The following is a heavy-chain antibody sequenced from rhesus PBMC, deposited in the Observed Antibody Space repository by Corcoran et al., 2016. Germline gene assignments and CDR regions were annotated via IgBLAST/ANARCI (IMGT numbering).Heavy chain of an antibody. J-gene: IGHJ4*01. CDR3: ARGIAATGG. V-gene: IGHV1-200*01. D-gene: IGHD6-31*01. Sequence: QVQLVQSGAEVKKPGASVKLSCKASGYTFTSFSLNWVRQAPGQGLEWMGWINPSKGNTGYAQKFQDRVTMTRDTSTSTAYMELSSLRSEDTAVNYCARGIAATGGWGQGVLVTVSS. CDR1: GYTFTSFS. CDR2: INPSKGNT.